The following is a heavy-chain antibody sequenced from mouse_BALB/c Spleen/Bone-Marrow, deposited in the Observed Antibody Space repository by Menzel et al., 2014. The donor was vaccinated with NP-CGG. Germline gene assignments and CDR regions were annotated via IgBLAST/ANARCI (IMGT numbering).Heavy chain of an antibody. CDR3: VSHGSWFAY. CDR2: IRSKSNNYAT. Sequence: EVQLVESGEGLVQPKGSLKLSCAASGFTFNTYAMNWVRQAPGKGLEWVARIRSKSNNYATYYADSVKDRFTISRDDSQSMLYLQMNNLKTEDTAMYYCVSHGSWFAYWGQGTLVTVSA. V-gene: IGHV10-1*02. J-gene: IGHJ3*01. CDR1: GFTFNTYA.